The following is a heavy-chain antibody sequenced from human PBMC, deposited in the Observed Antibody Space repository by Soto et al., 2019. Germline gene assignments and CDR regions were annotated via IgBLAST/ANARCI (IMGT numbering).Heavy chain of an antibody. V-gene: IGHV3-48*03. CDR3: ATSTPAYYYDISGYVSYYYYYGMDV. Sequence: PGGSLRLSCAASGFTFSSYEMNWVRQAPGKGLEWVSYISSSGSTIYYADSVKGRFTISRDNAKNSLYLQMNSLRAEDTAVYYCATSTPAYYYDISGYVSYYYYYGMDVWGQGTTVTVSS. J-gene: IGHJ6*02. D-gene: IGHD3-22*01. CDR2: ISSSGSTI. CDR1: GFTFSSYE.